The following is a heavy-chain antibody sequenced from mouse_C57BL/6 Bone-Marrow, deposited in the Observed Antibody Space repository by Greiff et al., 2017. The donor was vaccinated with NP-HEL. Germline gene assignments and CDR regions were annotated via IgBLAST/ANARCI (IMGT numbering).Heavy chain of an antibody. J-gene: IGHJ2*01. V-gene: IGHV1-50*01. Sequence: QVQLQQPGAELVKPGASVKLSCKASGYTFTSYWMQWVKQRPGQGLEWIGKIAPSDGYTNYNQKFKGKATLTVDTSSSTAYMQRSSLTSEDSAVYYCARGYYGSSLWGQGTTLTVSS. CDR2: IAPSDGYT. CDR3: ARGYYGSSL. CDR1: GYTFTSYW. D-gene: IGHD1-1*01.